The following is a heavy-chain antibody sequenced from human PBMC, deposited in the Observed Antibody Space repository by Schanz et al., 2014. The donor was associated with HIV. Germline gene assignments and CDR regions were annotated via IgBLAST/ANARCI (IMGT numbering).Heavy chain of an antibody. CDR1: GYSFTVYY. D-gene: IGHD2-15*01. J-gene: IGHJ4*02. V-gene: IGHV1-2*02. CDR3: ARNQYQMLPFDF. Sequence: QVQLVQSGAEVEKPGASAKVSCKASGYSFTVYYIHWVRQAPGQGLEWMGWINPTNGKTFYTQKFRGRVTMTRDTSVNTASMEVSRLMSDDTAVYYCARNQYQMLPFDFWGQGTLVTVSS. CDR2: INPTNGKT.